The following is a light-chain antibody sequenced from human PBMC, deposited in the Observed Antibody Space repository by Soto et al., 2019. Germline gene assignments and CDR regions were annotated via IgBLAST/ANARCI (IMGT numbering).Light chain of an antibody. Sequence: QSALTQPASVSGSPGQSTTISCTGTSSDVGHPYNYVSWYQQYPGKAPKLLIFKVNNRPSGISGRFSGSKSGNTASLTISGLQAEDEGDYYCMSFVESTSTHWVLGGGTKLPVL. CDR1: SSDVGHPYNY. J-gene: IGLJ3*02. V-gene: IGLV2-14*01. CDR2: KVN. CDR3: MSFVESTSTHWV.